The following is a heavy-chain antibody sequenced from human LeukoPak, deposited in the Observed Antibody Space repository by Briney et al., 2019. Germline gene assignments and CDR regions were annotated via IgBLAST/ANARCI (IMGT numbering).Heavy chain of an antibody. J-gene: IGHJ4*02. CDR2: ISSSSSYI. Sequence: GGSLRLSCAASGFTFSSYSMNWVRQAPGKGLEWVSSISSSSSYIYYADSVKGRFTISRDNAKNSLYLQMNSLRAEDTAVYYCAKYSSGSYSFDYWGQGTLVTVPS. V-gene: IGHV3-21*01. CDR1: GFTFSSYS. D-gene: IGHD1-26*01. CDR3: AKYSSGSYSFDY.